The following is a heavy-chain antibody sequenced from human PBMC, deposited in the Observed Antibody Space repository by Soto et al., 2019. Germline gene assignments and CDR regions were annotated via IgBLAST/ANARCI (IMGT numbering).Heavy chain of an antibody. CDR3: TKSDWFDP. J-gene: IGHJ5*02. CDR2: IKSDGSTT. CDR1: GFTFSGYW. Sequence: EVQLVESGGALVQPGGSLRLSCAASGFTFSGYWMHWVRQAPGKGLVWVARIKSDGSTTMYADSVKGRFTISRDNAKNTLYLQMNSLRAEDTAVYYCTKSDWFDPWGQGTLVTVSS. V-gene: IGHV3-74*03.